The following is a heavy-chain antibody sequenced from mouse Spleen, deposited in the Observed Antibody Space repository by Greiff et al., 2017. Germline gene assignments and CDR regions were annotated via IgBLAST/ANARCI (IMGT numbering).Heavy chain of an antibody. J-gene: IGHJ2*01. CDR2: IWSDGST. V-gene: IGHV2-6-1*01. CDR1: GFSLTSYG. CDR3: ARHGDYGNPFDY. D-gene: IGHD2-1*01. Sequence: VQLQQSGPGLVAPSQSLSITCTISGFSLTSYGVHWVRHPPGKGLEWLVVIWSDGSTTYNSALKSRLSISKDNSKSQVFLKMNSLQTDDTAMYYCARHGDYGNPFDYWGQGTTLTVSS.